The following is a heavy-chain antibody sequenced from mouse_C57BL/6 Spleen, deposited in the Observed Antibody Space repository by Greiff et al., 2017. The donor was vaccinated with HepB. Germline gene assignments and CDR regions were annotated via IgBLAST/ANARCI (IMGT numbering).Heavy chain of an antibody. CDR1: GYTFTSYW. D-gene: IGHD3-2*02. CDR3: AIERQLSYYFDY. CDR2: IHPSDSDT. Sequence: QVQLQQPGAELVKPGASVKVSCKASGYTFTSYWMHWVKQRPGQDLEWIGRIHPSDSDTNYNQKFKGKATLTVDKSTSTAYMQFSSLTSEDSAVYYGAIERQLSYYFDYWGQGTTRTVSS. J-gene: IGHJ2*01. V-gene: IGHV1-74*01.